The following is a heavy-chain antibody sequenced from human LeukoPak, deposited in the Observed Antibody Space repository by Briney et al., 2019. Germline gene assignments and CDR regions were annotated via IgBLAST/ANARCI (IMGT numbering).Heavy chain of an antibody. J-gene: IGHJ5*02. D-gene: IGHD7-27*01. V-gene: IGHV3-30*02. CDR2: IRHDGTDQ. CDR1: GFTFS. Sequence: GGSLRLSCVGSGFTFSVHLVRQVPGKGLEWLTFIRHDGTDQNYADSVRGRFTIPRDNSKNTVYLQMNSRRHEDTALYYCAKDGNWASVSWGQGTLVTVSS. CDR3: AKDGNWASVS.